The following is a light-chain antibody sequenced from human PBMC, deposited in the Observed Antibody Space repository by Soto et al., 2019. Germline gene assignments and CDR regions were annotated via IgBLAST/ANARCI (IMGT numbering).Light chain of an antibody. Sequence: QSALTQPASVSGSPGQSITISCTGTSSDVGSYNLVSWYQQHPGKAPKLMIYEGSKRPSGVSNRFSGSKSGNTASLTISGLQAEDEADYYCCSYVSSTTSKVFGGGTKLTVL. V-gene: IGLV2-23*01. J-gene: IGLJ2*01. CDR2: EGS. CDR1: SSDVGSYNL. CDR3: CSYVSSTTSKV.